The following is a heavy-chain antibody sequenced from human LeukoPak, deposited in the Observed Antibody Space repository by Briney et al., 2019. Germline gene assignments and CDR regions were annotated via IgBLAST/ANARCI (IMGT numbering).Heavy chain of an antibody. CDR2: IWYDGSNK. CDR3: AKLGDSSGRALDY. D-gene: IGHD3-22*01. CDR1: GFTFSSYG. Sequence: GGSLRLSCAASGFTFSSYGMHWVRQAPGKGLEWVAVIWYDGSNKYYADSVKGRFTISRDNSKNTLYLQMNSLRAEDTAVYYCAKLGDSSGRALDYWGQGTLVTVSS. J-gene: IGHJ4*02. V-gene: IGHV3-33*06.